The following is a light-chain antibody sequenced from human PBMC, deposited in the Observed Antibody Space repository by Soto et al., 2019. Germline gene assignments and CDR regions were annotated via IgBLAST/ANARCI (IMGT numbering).Light chain of an antibody. CDR1: QSISGW. CDR3: QQYNIYWT. V-gene: IGKV1-5*01. Sequence: DIQLTQSPSSLSAYVGDRVTITCRASQSISGWLAWYQQKPGKAPKLLIYDASSLETGVPSRFSGNGSGTEFTLTISSLQSDDFAIYYCQQYNIYWTFGQGTKVDIK. J-gene: IGKJ1*01. CDR2: DAS.